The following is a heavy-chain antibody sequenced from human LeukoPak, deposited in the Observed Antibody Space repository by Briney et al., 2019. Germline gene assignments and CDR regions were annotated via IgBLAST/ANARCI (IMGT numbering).Heavy chain of an antibody. J-gene: IGHJ4*02. Sequence: ASVKVSCKASGYTFTSYGISWVRQAPGQGLEWMGWISAYNGNTNYAQKLQGRVTMTTDTSTSTAYMELRSLRSDDTAVYYCARDGSYYDILTGYQLVDYWGQGTLVTVSS. CDR3: ARDGSYYDILTGYQLVDY. CDR1: GYTFTSYG. CDR2: ISAYNGNT. V-gene: IGHV1-18*01. D-gene: IGHD3-9*01.